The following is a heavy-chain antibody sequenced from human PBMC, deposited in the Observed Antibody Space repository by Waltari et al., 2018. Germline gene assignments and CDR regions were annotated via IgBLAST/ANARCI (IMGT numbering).Heavy chain of an antibody. Sequence: EIQLVESGGGLVQPGGSLRLSCEVSGFIFSDYEMNWVRQAPGKGMGWVSFINPSVYGLYAESVMCRFTISRDNSKSSLFLQMNSLRGEDTAVYFCARGRVGDGDCLDSWGQGTLVTVSS. V-gene: IGHV3-48*03. J-gene: IGHJ5*01. CDR1: GFIFSDYE. D-gene: IGHD2-21*02. CDR3: ARGRVGDGDCLDS. CDR2: INPSVYG.